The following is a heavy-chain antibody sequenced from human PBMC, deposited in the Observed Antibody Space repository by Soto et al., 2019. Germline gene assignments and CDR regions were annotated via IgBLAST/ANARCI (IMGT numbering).Heavy chain of an antibody. CDR2: ISGSGGST. D-gene: IGHD2-2*01. V-gene: IGHV3-23*01. J-gene: IGHJ4*02. CDR3: AKGVGYCSSTSCSLFDY. CDR1: GFTFSSYA. Sequence: GGSLRLSCAASGFTFSSYAMSWVRQAPGKGLEWVSAISGSGGSTYYADSVKGRFTISRDNSKNTLYLQMNSLRAEDTAVYYCAKGVGYCSSTSCSLFDYWGQGTLVTVSS.